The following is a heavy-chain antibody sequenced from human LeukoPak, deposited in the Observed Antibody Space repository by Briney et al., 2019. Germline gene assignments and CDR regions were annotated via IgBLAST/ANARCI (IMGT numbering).Heavy chain of an antibody. CDR2: INHSGST. D-gene: IGHD2-2*01. CDR3: ARGGDIVVVPAAGFDY. CDR1: GGSFSGYY. V-gene: IGHV4-34*01. J-gene: IGHJ4*02. Sequence: SETLSLTCAVYGGSFSGYYWSWIRQPPGKGLEWIGEINHSGSTNYNPSLKSRVTTSVDTSKNQFSLKLSSVTAADTAVYYCARGGDIVVVPAAGFDYWGQGTLVTVSS.